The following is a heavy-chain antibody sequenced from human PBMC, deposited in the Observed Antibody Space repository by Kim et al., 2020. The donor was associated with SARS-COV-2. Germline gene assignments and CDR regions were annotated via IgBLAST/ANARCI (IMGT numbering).Heavy chain of an antibody. Sequence: YPADPDTRYSPSVQGQVTISADKSISTAYLQWSSLKASDTAMYYCARIGDYWGQGTLVTVSS. CDR3: ARIGDY. J-gene: IGHJ4*02. V-gene: IGHV5-51*01. D-gene: IGHD2-15*01. CDR2: YPADPDT.